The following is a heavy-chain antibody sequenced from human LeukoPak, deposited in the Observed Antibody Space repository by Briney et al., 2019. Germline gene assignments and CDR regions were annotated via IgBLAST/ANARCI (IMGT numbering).Heavy chain of an antibody. CDR1: GFTFSSYS. Sequence: GGSLRLSCAASGFTFSSYSMNWVRQAPGKGLEWVSYISSSSTIYYADSVKGRFTISRDNAKNSLYLQMNSLRAEDAAAYYCARGGAPGIGAAGNWFDPWGQGTLVTVSS. J-gene: IGHJ5*02. D-gene: IGHD6-13*01. V-gene: IGHV3-48*04. CDR3: ARGGAPGIGAAGNWFDP. CDR2: ISSSSTI.